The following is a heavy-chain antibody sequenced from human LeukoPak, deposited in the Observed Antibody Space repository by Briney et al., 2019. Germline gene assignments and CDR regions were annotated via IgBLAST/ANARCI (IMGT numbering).Heavy chain of an antibody. CDR2: IRYDGSNK. J-gene: IGHJ4*02. CDR3: AKGGDDSIDY. Sequence: GGSLRLSCAASGFTFSNYGMHWVRQAPGKGLEWVTFIRYDGSNKYYADSVKGRFTISRDNSKNTLYLQMNSLRAEDTAAYYCAKGGDDSIDYWGQGTLVTVSS. D-gene: IGHD3-10*01. CDR1: GFTFSNYG. V-gene: IGHV3-30*02.